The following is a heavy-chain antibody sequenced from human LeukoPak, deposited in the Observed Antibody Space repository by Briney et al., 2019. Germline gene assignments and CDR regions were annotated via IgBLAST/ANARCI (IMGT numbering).Heavy chain of an antibody. V-gene: IGHV3-53*04. J-gene: IGHJ4*02. D-gene: IGHD1-1*01. Sequence: PGGSLRLSCAASGFTISNYYMSWVRQAPGKGLEWVSVIYTGGNTYYTDAVKGRFTISRHNSKNTLYLQMNSLRAEDMAVYYCARGGPATTVDYWGRGTLVTVSS. CDR3: ARGGPATTVDY. CDR1: GFTISNYY. CDR2: IYTGGNT.